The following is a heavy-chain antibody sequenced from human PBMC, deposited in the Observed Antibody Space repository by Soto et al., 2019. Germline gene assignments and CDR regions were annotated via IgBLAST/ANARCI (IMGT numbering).Heavy chain of an antibody. D-gene: IGHD2-15*01. CDR3: ARYCSGGSCYSGYFDY. Sequence: SETLSLTCTVSGGSISSYYWSWIRQPPGKGLEWIGYIYYSGSTNYNPSLKSRVTISVDTSKNQFSLKLSSVTAADTAVYYCARYCSGGSCYSGYFDYWGQGTLVTVSS. CDR2: IYYSGST. CDR1: GGSISSYY. J-gene: IGHJ4*02. V-gene: IGHV4-59*12.